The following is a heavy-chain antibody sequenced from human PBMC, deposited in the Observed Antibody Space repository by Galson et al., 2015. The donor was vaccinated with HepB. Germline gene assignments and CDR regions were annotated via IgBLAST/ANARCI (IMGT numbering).Heavy chain of an antibody. D-gene: IGHD1-26*01. CDR3: ARRSGSGLYCFDP. CDR2: INPNTGGT. Sequence: SVKVSCKASGYAFSDYHIHWVRQAPGQGLEWPGWINPNTGGTKYAQKFQGRVTLTTDTSISTAYMDLRSLRFDDTAVYYCARRSGSGLYCFDPWGQGSLVTVSS. V-gene: IGHV1-2*02. CDR1: GYAFSDYH. J-gene: IGHJ5*02.